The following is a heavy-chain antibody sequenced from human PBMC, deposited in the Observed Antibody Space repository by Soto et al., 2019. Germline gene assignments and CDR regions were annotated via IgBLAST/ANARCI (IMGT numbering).Heavy chain of an antibody. CDR3: ARGGTSGWFKGAYDV. CDR1: GGTLNKHA. D-gene: IGHD6-19*01. V-gene: IGHV1-69*01. CDR2: IIPMFGIP. Sequence: QVQLVQSGAEVKKPGSSVKVSCRASGGTLNKHAITWVRRAPGLGLEWLGGIIPMFGIPNYPQKFQGRFTSTADDSTNTSHMELNSLTSDDTAVYYCARGGTSGWFKGAYDVWGQGTMVTVSS. J-gene: IGHJ3*01.